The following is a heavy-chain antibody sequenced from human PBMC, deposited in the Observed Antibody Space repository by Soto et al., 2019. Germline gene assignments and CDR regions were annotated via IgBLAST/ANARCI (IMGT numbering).Heavy chain of an antibody. CDR3: VRGGGGGLFDP. Sequence: GGSLRLSCAGSGFTFGDSYMSWIRQAPGKGLESLSYISTGCRSPAYADSVKGRFTISRDNAKRSLYLQMMSLTAEDTAIYYCVRGGGGGLFDPWGQGTMVTVSS. J-gene: IGHJ5*02. CDR1: GFTFGDSY. CDR2: ISTGCRSP. D-gene: IGHD2-15*01. V-gene: IGHV3-11*06.